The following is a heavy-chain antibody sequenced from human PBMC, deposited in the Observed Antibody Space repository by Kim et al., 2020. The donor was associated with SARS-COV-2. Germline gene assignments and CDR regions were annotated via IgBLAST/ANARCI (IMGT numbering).Heavy chain of an antibody. CDR3: AREYSYGAGYFDY. D-gene: IGHD5-18*01. V-gene: IGHV3-21*01. CDR1: GFTFSSYS. Sequence: GGSLRLSCAASGFTFSSYSMNWVRQAPGKGLEWVSSISSSSSYIYYADSVKGRFTISRDNAKNSLYLQMNSLRAEDTAVYYCAREYSYGAGYFDYWGQGTLVTVSS. J-gene: IGHJ4*02. CDR2: ISSSSSYI.